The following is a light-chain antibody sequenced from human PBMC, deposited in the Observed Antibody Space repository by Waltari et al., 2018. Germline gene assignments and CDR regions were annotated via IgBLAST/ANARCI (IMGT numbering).Light chain of an antibody. CDR1: SGSIASNY. CDR3: QSYDGINWM. CDR2: EDY. V-gene: IGLV6-57*03. J-gene: IGLJ3*02. Sequence: NFMLTQPHSVSESPGKTVTISCTRSSGSIASNYVQWFQQRPGSAPTTVIYEDYQRPSGVPDRFSGSIDSSSNSASLTISGLKTEDEADYYCQSYDGINWMFVGGTKLTVL.